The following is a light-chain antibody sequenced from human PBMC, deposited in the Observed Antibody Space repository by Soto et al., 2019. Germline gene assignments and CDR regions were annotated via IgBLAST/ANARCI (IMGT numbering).Light chain of an antibody. Sequence: DIVMTQSPDSLSVSLGERASINGKSSQIVLSSSNNKNYLAWYQQKPGQPPKVVIYWASTRGSGVPDRFSGSGSGTDFTPTISSLQAEDVAVYYCQHYYSSPLTFGGGTKVDIK. V-gene: IGKV4-1*01. CDR2: WAS. J-gene: IGKJ4*01. CDR3: QHYYSSPLT. CDR1: QIVLSSSNNKNY.